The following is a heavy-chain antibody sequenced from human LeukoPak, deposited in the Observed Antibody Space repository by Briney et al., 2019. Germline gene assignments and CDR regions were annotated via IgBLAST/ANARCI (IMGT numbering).Heavy chain of an antibody. V-gene: IGHV4-4*07. J-gene: IGHJ5*02. CDR3: ARDLTYYYDSSGRANWFDP. D-gene: IGHD3-22*01. CDR2: IYTSGST. Sequence: SETLSLTCTVSGGSISSYYWSWIRQPAGKGLEWIGRIYTSGSTNYNPSLKSRVTMSVDTSKNQFSLKLSSVTAADTAVYYCARDLTYYYDSSGRANWFDPWGQGTLVTVSS. CDR1: GGSISSYY.